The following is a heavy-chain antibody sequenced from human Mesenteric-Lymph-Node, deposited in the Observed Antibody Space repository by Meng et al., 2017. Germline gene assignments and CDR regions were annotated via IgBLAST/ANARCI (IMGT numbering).Heavy chain of an antibody. CDR1: GFTFSSYS. Sequence: SLMTPCPSSGFTFSSYSMNWVRQAPGKGLEWVSSISSSSSYIYYADSVKGRFSISRDNAKNSPYLQMNSLRAEDTAVYYCAIGVVGYSYGVWFDPWGQGTLVTGYS. D-gene: IGHD5-18*01. CDR3: AIGVVGYSYGVWFDP. J-gene: IGHJ5*02. CDR2: ISSSSSYI. V-gene: IGHV3-21*01.